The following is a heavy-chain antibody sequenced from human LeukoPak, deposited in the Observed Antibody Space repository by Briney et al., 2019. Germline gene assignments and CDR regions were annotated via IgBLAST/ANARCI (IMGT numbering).Heavy chain of an antibody. CDR1: GGSFSGYY. D-gene: IGHD3-10*01. Sequence: PSETLSLTCAVYGGSFSGYYWSWIRQPPGKGLEWIGEINHSGSTNYNPSLKSRVTISMDTSKNQFSLKLSSVTAADSAVYCARSDYSGSGTYTEFDAFDIWGQGPMVTVSS. CDR3: ARSDYSGSGTYTEFDAFDI. CDR2: INHSGST. J-gene: IGHJ3*02. V-gene: IGHV4-34*01.